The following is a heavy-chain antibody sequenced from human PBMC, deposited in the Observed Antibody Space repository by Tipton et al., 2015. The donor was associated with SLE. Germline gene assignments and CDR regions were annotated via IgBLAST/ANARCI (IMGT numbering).Heavy chain of an antibody. CDR1: GGSISSSIYY. J-gene: IGHJ4*02. D-gene: IGHD6-19*01. CDR3: ATIAVAGSDY. Sequence: TLSLTCTVSGGSISSSIYYCGWIRQPPGKGLEWIGSIYYSGSTYYNPSLKSRVTISVDTSKNQFSLKLSSVTAADTAVYYCATIAVAGSDYWGQGTLVTVSS. CDR2: IYYSGST. V-gene: IGHV4-39*07.